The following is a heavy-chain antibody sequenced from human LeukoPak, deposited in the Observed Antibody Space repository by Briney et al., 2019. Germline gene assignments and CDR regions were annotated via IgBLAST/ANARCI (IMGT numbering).Heavy chain of an antibody. J-gene: IGHJ4*02. D-gene: IGHD6-19*01. CDR2: INPNSGGT. V-gene: IGHV1-2*06. Sequence: GASVKVSCKASGYTFTSYGISWVRQAPGQGLEWMGRINPNSGGTNYAQKFQGRVTMTRGTSISTAYMELSRLRSDDTAVYYCARGTSGWYGFDYWGQGTLVTVSS. CDR1: GYTFTSYG. CDR3: ARGTSGWYGFDY.